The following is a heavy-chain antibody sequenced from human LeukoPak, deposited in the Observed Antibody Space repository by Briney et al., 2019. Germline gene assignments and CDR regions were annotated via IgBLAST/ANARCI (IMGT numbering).Heavy chain of an antibody. D-gene: IGHD3-3*01. CDR1: GYTFTSYG. J-gene: IGHJ4*02. Sequence: ASVKVSCKASGYTFTSYGISWVRQAPGQGLEWMGWISAYNGNTNYAQKLQGRVTMTTDTSTSTAYMELRSPRSDDTAVYYCARIPVPYYDFWSGYPYYFDYWGQGTLVTVSS. CDR3: ARIPVPYYDFWSGYPYYFDY. V-gene: IGHV1-18*01. CDR2: ISAYNGNT.